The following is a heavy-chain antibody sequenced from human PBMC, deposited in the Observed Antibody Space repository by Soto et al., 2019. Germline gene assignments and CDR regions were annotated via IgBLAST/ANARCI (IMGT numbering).Heavy chain of an antibody. D-gene: IGHD6-19*01. J-gene: IGHJ6*02. CDR1: GFTFSSYA. CDR3: AKRIAVAGTPYYYYGMDV. V-gene: IGHV3-23*01. CDR2: ISGSGGST. Sequence: EVQLLESGGGLVQPGGSLRLSCAASGFTFSSYAMSWVRQAPGKGLEWVSAISGSGGSTYYADSVKGRFIISRDNSKNTLYLQMNSLRAEDTAVYYCAKRIAVAGTPYYYYGMDVWGQGTTVTVSS.